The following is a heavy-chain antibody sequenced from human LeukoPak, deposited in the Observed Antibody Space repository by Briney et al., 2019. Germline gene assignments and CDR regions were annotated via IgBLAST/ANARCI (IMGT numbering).Heavy chain of an antibody. J-gene: IGHJ4*02. CDR2: IYPGDSDT. Sequence: GESLKISCKGSGYSFTSYWIGWVRQMPGKGLEWMGIIYPGDSDTRYSPSFQGQVTISADKSISTAYLQWSSLKASDTAMYYCARRRGSCSGGSCYHDYWGQGTLVTVSS. V-gene: IGHV5-51*01. CDR3: ARRRGSCSGGSCYHDY. D-gene: IGHD2-15*01. CDR1: GYSFTSYW.